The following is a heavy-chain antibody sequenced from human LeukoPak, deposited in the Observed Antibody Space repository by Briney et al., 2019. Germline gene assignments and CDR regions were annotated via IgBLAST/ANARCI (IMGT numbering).Heavy chain of an antibody. CDR3: AKXRDXRDWYKDAFDI. Sequence: GGSLRLSCAASGFTFTSYAMSWVRQAPGKGLEWVSAITGTGGSTYYAASVKGRFTVSRDNSKNTLYLQMSSLRAEDTAMYYCAKXRDXRDWYKDAFDIWGQGTRVTVSX. J-gene: IGHJ3*02. D-gene: IGHD1-1*01. V-gene: IGHV3-23*01. CDR1: GFTFTSYA. CDR2: ITGTGGST.